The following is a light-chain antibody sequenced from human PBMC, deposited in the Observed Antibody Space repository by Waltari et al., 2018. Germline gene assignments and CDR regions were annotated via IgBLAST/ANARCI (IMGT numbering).Light chain of an antibody. CDR2: EVS. CDR1: SRYVGGYNY. CDR3: SSYTSSSTLV. Sequence: QSALTPPASVSGSPGQSIPISCAGTSRYVGGYNYVPWYQQHPDKAPQLVIYEVSHRPPGVSSRFSGSKSGNTASLTISGLRAEDEADYYCSSYTSSSTLVFGGGTKVTVL. V-gene: IGLV2-14*01. J-gene: IGLJ2*01.